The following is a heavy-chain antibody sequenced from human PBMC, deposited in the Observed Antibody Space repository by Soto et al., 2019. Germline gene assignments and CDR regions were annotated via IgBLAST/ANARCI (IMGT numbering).Heavy chain of an antibody. J-gene: IGHJ4*02. CDR3: ARVSGSYLVAS. D-gene: IGHD1-26*01. Sequence: QVQLQESGPGLVKPSQTLSLTCTVSGGSISRGGYYWSWIRQHPGKGLEWIGYIYYSGSTYYNPSLKSRVSISVDTSKNQLTLKLSSVTAADTAVYYCARVSGSYLVASWGQGTLVSVSS. CDR2: IYYSGST. V-gene: IGHV4-31*03. CDR1: GGSISRGGYY.